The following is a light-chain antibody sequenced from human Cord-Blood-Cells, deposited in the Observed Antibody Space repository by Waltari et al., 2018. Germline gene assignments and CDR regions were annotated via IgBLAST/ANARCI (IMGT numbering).Light chain of an antibody. CDR2: DVS. Sequence: QSALTQPASVSGSPGQSITISCTGTSSDVGGFNYVSWYQQHPGKAPKLMIYDVSKRPSGVSIRVSGSKSGNTASLTISGLQAEDEADYYCSSYTSSSTLFGTGTKVTVL. CDR3: SSYTSSSTL. J-gene: IGLJ1*01. V-gene: IGLV2-14*01. CDR1: SSDVGGFNY.